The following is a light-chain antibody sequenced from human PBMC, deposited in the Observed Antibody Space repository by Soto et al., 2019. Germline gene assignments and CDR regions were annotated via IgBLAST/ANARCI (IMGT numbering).Light chain of an antibody. CDR3: MQGTHWPYT. J-gene: IGKJ2*01. Sequence: DVVMTQSQLSLPVTLGQRASISSRPSQGLLPSNEATFLSWFQQRPGQSPRRLIYQVSNRDSGVPDRFSGSGSGTDFTLTISRVEAEDVGIYYCMQGTHWPYTFGQGTKLEI. CDR2: QVS. V-gene: IGKV2-30*02. CDR1: QGLLPSNEATF.